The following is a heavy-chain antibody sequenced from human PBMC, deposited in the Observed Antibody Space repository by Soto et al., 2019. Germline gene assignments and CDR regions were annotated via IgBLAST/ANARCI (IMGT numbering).Heavy chain of an antibody. V-gene: IGHV4-31*03. Sequence: SETLSLTCTVSGGSISSGGYYWSWIRQHPGKGLEWIGYIYYSGTTYYNPSLKSRVTMSVDTSKNQFSLKLTSVTAVDTAVYYCARSPEIVYSYGLAVDYWGQGTLVTVSS. D-gene: IGHD5-18*01. J-gene: IGHJ4*02. CDR3: ARSPEIVYSYGLAVDY. CDR1: GGSISSGGYY. CDR2: IYYSGTT.